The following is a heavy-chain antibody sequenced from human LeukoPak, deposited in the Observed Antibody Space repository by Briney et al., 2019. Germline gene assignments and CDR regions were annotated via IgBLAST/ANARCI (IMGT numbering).Heavy chain of an antibody. CDR2: INPNSGGT. J-gene: IGHJ4*02. Sequence: ASVKVSCKASGYTFTSYGISWVRQAPGQGLEWMGWINPNSGGTNYAQKFQGRVTMTRDTSISTAYMELSRLRSDDTAVYYCARTSHHLQGHYYDSSGYFRWGQGTLVTVSS. D-gene: IGHD3-22*01. CDR1: GYTFTSYG. V-gene: IGHV1-2*02. CDR3: ARTSHHLQGHYYDSSGYFR.